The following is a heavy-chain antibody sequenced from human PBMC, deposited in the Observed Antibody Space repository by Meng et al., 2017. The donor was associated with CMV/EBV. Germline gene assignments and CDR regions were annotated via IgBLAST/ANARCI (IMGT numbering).Heavy chain of an antibody. Sequence: TCTCAGFARSSSGVGVGWSRQPTGKAMEWLALSYWNDDKSYSPSLKSRLTITKDTSKNQVVLTMTNMDPVDTATYYCAHSIFSWFDPWGQGTLVTVSS. V-gene: IGHV2-5*01. CDR2: SYWNDDK. CDR1: GFARSSSGVG. D-gene: IGHD2-21*01. CDR3: AHSIFSWFDP. J-gene: IGHJ5*02.